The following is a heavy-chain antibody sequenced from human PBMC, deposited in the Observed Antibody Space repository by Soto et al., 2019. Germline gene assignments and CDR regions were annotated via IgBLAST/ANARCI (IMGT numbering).Heavy chain of an antibody. V-gene: IGHV3-48*02. CDR2: ISSSSSTI. D-gene: IGHD3-22*01. Sequence: GGSLRLSCAASGFTFSSYSMNWVRQAPGKGLEWVSYISSSSSTIYYADSVKGRFTISRDNAKNSLYLQMNSLRDEDTAVYYCAREMTYYYDSSGYGYGMDVWGQGTTVTVS. J-gene: IGHJ6*02. CDR3: AREMTYYYDSSGYGYGMDV. CDR1: GFTFSSYS.